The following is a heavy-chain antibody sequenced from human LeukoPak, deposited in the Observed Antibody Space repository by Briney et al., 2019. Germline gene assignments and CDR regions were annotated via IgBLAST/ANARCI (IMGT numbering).Heavy chain of an antibody. Sequence: GGSLRLSCAASGFTFSSYWMGWVRQAPGKGLEWVANIKEDGSEKYYVDSVKGRFTISRDNAKNSLYLQMNSLRAEDTAVYYCARDRSEHYYMAYYFDYWGQGTLVTVSS. CDR2: IKEDGSEK. CDR1: GFTFSSYW. V-gene: IGHV3-7*01. D-gene: IGHD1-26*01. CDR3: ARDRSEHYYMAYYFDY. J-gene: IGHJ4*02.